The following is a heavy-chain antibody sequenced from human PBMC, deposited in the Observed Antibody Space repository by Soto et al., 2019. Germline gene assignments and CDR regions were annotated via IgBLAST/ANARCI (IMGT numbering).Heavy chain of an antibody. J-gene: IGHJ6*02. Sequence: SETLSLTCAVSGGSISSGGYSWSWIRQPPGKGLEWIGYIYESGSTYYNPSLKSRVTISVDRSKNQFSLKLSSVTAADTAVYYCARRLYYDSSGFEGGGMDVWGQGTTVTVSS. CDR1: GGSISSGGYS. V-gene: IGHV4-30-2*01. D-gene: IGHD3-22*01. CDR2: IYESGST. CDR3: ARRLYYDSSGFEGGGMDV.